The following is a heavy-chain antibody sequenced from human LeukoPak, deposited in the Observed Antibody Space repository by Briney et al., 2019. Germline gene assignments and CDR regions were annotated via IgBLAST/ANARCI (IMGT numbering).Heavy chain of an antibody. CDR3: AKRKYSYGSYGMDV. Sequence: GGSLRLSCAASGFTFSSYSMNWGRQAPGEGLEWVSSISSSSSYIYYADSVKGRFTISRDNAKNSLYLQMNSLRAEDTDVYYCAKRKYSYGSYGMDVWGQGTTVTVSS. J-gene: IGHJ6*02. D-gene: IGHD5-18*01. V-gene: IGHV3-21*01. CDR2: ISSSSSYI. CDR1: GFTFSSYS.